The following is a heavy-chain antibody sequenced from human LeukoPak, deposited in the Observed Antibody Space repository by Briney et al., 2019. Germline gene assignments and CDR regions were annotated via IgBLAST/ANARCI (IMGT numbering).Heavy chain of an antibody. J-gene: IGHJ4*02. CDR3: ARHPGRGYSYGYYFDY. D-gene: IGHD5-18*01. CDR1: GGSISSSSYY. V-gene: IGHV4-39*01. Sequence: SETLSLTCTVSGGSISSSSYYWGWIRQPPGKGLEWIGSIYYSGSTYYNPSLKSRVTISVDTSKNQFSLKLSSVTAADTAVYYCARHPGRGYSYGYYFDYWGQGTLVIVSS. CDR2: IYYSGST.